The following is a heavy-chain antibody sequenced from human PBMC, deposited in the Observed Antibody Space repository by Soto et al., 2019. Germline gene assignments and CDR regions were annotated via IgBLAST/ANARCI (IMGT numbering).Heavy chain of an antibody. D-gene: IGHD2-15*01. J-gene: IGHJ4*02. CDR2: ISGSGGST. CDR1: GFTFSSYA. Sequence: VGSLRLSCAASGFTFSSYAMSWVRQAPGKGLEWVSAISGSGGSTYYADSVKGRFTISRDNSKNTLYLQMNSLRAEDTAVYYCATSPHIVVVVAATFSDSWGQGTLVTVSS. CDR3: ATSPHIVVVVAATFSDS. V-gene: IGHV3-23*01.